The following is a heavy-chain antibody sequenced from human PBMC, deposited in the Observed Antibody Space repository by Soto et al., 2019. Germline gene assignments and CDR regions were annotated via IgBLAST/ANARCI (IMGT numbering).Heavy chain of an antibody. CDR1: GASISRGYL. Sequence: PENLCVTCAVAGASISRGYLWGCCRRPPRKVLDWIGSISHTGTTYYNPSLKTRVAIPIDPSTNQLSLKLTSVTAADTALYYCTRVYCSTTSCFINGMDFWGQWTMVTVS. V-gene: IGHV4-38-2*01. CDR2: ISHTGTT. J-gene: IGHJ6*02. CDR3: TRVYCSTTSCFINGMDF. D-gene: IGHD2-2*01.